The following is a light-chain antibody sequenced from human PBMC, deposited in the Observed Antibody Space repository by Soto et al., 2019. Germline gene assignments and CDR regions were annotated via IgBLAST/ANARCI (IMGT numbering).Light chain of an antibody. J-gene: IGLJ1*01. CDR1: SSDVGGYNY. CDR3: SSYTSSSTLV. V-gene: IGLV2-14*01. CDR2: EVS. Sequence: QSSLTQPASVSVSPGRSITISCAGTSSDVGGYNYVSWYQQHPGKAPKLMIYEVSNRPSGVSNRFSGSKSGNTASLTISGLQAEDEADYYCSSYTSSSTLVFGTGTKVTVL.